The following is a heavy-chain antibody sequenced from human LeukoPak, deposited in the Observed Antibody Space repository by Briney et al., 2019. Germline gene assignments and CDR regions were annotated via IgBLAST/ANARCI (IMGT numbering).Heavy chain of an antibody. CDR1: GFTFSIYS. CDR2: IGSSGTTT. J-gene: IGHJ4*02. Sequence: PGGSLRLSCAASGFTFSIYSMNWVRQAPGRGLEWLSYIGSSGTTTYYADSVKGRFTISRDNAKNLLFLQMNSLRAEDTAVYYCAREHDYGDFAGDYWGQGTLVTVSS. CDR3: AREHDYGDFAGDY. V-gene: IGHV3-48*04. D-gene: IGHD4-17*01.